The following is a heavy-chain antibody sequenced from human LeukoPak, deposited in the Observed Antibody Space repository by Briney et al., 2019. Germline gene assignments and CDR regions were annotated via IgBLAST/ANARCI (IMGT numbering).Heavy chain of an antibody. V-gene: IGHV3-23*01. D-gene: IGHD4-17*01. J-gene: IGHJ6*02. CDR2: ISGSGGST. Sequence: GGSLRLSCAASGFTFSNYAMHWVRQAPRKGLEWVSAISGSGGSTYYADSVKGRFTISRDNSKNKLYLQMNSLRAEDTAVYYCAKDRGTVTPYYGMDVWGQGTTVTVSS. CDR3: AKDRGTVTPYYGMDV. CDR1: GFTFSNYA.